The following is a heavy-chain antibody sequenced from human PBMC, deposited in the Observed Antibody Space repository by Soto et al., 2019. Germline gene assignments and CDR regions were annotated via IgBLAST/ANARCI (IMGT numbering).Heavy chain of an antibody. V-gene: IGHV3-53*01. Sequence: GGSLRLSCAASGFTVSSNYMSWVRQAPGKGLEWVSVIYSGGSTYYADSVKGRFTISRDNSKNTLYLQMNSLRAEDTAVYYCARGLTYYYDSSGYYFDDYWGQGTLVTVSS. CDR1: GFTVSSNY. D-gene: IGHD3-22*01. CDR3: ARGLTYYYDSSGYYFDDY. CDR2: IYSGGST. J-gene: IGHJ4*02.